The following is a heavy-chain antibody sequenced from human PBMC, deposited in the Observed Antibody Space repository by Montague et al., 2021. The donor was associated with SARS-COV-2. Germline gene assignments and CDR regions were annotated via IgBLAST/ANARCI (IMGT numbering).Heavy chain of an antibody. Sequence: SETLSLTCTVSGGSISSYYWSWIRQPPGKGLEWIVYIYYSGSTNYNPSLKSRVTISVATSKNQFSLKLSSVTAAEAAVYYCARGSGWKVDAFETWGQGTMVTVSS. V-gene: IGHV4-59*01. CDR3: ARGSGWKVDAFET. J-gene: IGHJ3*02. CDR1: GGSISSYY. CDR2: IYYSGST. D-gene: IGHD6-19*01.